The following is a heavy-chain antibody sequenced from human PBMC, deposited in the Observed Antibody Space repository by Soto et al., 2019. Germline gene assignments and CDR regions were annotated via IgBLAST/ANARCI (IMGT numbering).Heavy chain of an antibody. CDR2: IWYDGSNK. Sequence: GGSLRLSCAASGFTFSSYGMHWVRQAPGKGLEWVAVIWYDGSNKYYADSVKGRFTISRDNSKNTLYLQMNSLRAEDTAVYYCARDLQGYDFWSGYSDWGQGTLVTVSS. D-gene: IGHD3-3*01. CDR1: GFTFSSYG. J-gene: IGHJ4*02. CDR3: ARDLQGYDFWSGYSD. V-gene: IGHV3-33*01.